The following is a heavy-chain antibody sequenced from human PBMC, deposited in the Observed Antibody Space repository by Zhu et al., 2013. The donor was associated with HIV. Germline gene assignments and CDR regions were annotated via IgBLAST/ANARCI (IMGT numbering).Heavy chain of an antibody. Sequence: QVQLRESGPGLVKPSETLSLTCTVSGYSISSGYYWGWIRQPPGKGLEWIGSIYHSGSTYYNPSLKSRVTISVDTSKNQFSLKLSSVTAADTAVYYCARDIVVVPAAGYWFDPWGQGT. CDR1: GYSISSGYY. D-gene: IGHD2-2*01. V-gene: IGHV4-38-2*02. J-gene: IGHJ5*02. CDR2: IYHSGST. CDR3: ARDIVVVPAAGYWFDP.